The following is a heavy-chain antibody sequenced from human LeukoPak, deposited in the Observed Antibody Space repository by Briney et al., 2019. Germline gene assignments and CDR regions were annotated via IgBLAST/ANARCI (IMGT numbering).Heavy chain of an antibody. D-gene: IGHD3-16*01. CDR1: GFIFSSHT. J-gene: IGHJ6*02. CDR2: ISYDGSNN. CDR3: ARGGGLDV. V-gene: IGHV3-30*04. Sequence: GGSLRLSCAASGFIFSSHTMHWVRQAPGKGLEWVALISYDGSNNFYADSVKGRFTISRDNSKNTLYLQVNSLRAEDTAVYFCARGGGLDVWGQGATVTVSS.